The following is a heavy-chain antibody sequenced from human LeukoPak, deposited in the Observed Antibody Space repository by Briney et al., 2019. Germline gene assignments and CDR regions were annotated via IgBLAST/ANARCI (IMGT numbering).Heavy chain of an antibody. V-gene: IGHV1-69*05. CDR3: VRERSADFWSGSGYASDY. D-gene: IGHD3-3*01. CDR2: IIPIFGTA. CDR1: GGTFSSYA. J-gene: IGHJ4*02. Sequence: SVKVSCKASGGTFSSYAISWVRQAPGQGLEWMGGIIPIFGTANYAQKFQGRVTITTDESTSTAYMELSSLRSEDTAVYYCVRERSADFWSGSGYASDYWGQGTLVTVSS.